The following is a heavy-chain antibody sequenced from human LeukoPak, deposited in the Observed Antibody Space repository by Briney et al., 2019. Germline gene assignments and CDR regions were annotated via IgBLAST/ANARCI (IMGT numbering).Heavy chain of an antibody. CDR2: IIPIFGTA. V-gene: IGHV1-69*13. CDR3: AAYYGSGSFPYYFDY. J-gene: IGHJ4*02. Sequence: ASVKVSCKASGGTFSSYAISWVRQAPGQGLERMGGIIPIFGTANYAQKFQGRVTITADESTSTAYMELSSLRSEDTAVYYCAAYYGSGSFPYYFDYWGQGTLVTVSS. D-gene: IGHD3-10*01. CDR1: GGTFSSYA.